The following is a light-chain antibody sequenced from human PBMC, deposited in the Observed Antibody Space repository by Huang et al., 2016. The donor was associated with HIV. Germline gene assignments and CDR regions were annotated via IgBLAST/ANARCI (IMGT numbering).Light chain of an antibody. V-gene: IGKV1-12*01. CDR1: QDINRW. J-gene: IGKJ4*01. CDR3: QQAVSFPLT. CDR2: AAS. Sequence: DIQMTQSPSSVSASVGDRISFTCRASQDINRWLAWYQQKPGKAPKLLIYAASPLQGGVPSRFSGRVSGTGFTLTINNLQPEDFATYFCQQAVSFPLTFGGGTKVEIK.